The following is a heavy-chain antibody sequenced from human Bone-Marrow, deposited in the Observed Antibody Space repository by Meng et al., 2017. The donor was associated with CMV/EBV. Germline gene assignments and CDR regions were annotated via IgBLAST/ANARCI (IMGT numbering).Heavy chain of an antibody. CDR2: INPNSGGT. CDR3: ARAGLGIVIEPRTMPGETYYFSSLDV. J-gene: IGHJ6*02. Sequence: ASVKVSCKASGYTFTSYDINWVRQATGQGLEWMGWINPNSGGTKYAQNFQGRVTMTRDTSFSTAYMELSSLRSDDTAVYYCARAGLGIVIEPRTMPGETYYFSSLDVWGQGTTVTVSS. CDR1: GYTFTSYD. D-gene: IGHD2/OR15-2a*01. V-gene: IGHV1-2*02.